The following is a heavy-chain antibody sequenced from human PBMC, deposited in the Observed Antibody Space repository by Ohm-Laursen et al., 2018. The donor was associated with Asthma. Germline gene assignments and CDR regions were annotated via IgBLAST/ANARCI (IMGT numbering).Heavy chain of an antibody. J-gene: IGHJ5*02. CDR3: AKGDYYETA. V-gene: IGHV3-30-3*01. Sequence: SLRLSCAAPGFTFRSYAMHWVRQAPGKGLEWVSIITSDGSWTSYADSVKGRFTISRDNSKNTLYLQMNSLRAEDTAVYYCAKGDYYETAWGQGTLVTVSS. CDR2: ITSDGSWT. D-gene: IGHD3-22*01. CDR1: GFTFRSYA.